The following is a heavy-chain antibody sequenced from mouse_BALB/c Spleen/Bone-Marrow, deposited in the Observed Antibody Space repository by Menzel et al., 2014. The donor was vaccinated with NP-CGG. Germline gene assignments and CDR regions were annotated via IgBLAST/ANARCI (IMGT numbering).Heavy chain of an antibody. CDR1: GFTFSSYA. J-gene: IGHJ4*01. Sequence: EVQGVESGGGLVKPGGSPKLSCAASGFTFSSYAMSWVRQSPEKRLEWVAEISSGGSYTYYPDTVTGRFTISRDNAKNTRYLEMSSLRSEDTAMYYCARECYDGQMDCWGQGTSVTVSS. CDR2: ISSGGSYT. CDR3: ARECYDGQMDC. V-gene: IGHV5-9-4*01. D-gene: IGHD2-12*01.